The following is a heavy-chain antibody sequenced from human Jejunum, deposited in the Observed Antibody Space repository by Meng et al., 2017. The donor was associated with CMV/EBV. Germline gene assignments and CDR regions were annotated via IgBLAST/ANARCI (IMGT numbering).Heavy chain of an antibody. CDR1: GYSSSSGCY. V-gene: IGHV4-38-2*02. CDR3: ARARSTTWYQDY. D-gene: IGHD6-13*01. Sequence: SGYSSSSGCYWGWVGQAPGSGLEWIGNVYPSGATYYIPTLKSRVTMSVDTSKNQSSLTLDSVTAADTAVYFCARARSTTWYQDYWGQGTQVTVSS. CDR2: VYPSGAT. J-gene: IGHJ4*02.